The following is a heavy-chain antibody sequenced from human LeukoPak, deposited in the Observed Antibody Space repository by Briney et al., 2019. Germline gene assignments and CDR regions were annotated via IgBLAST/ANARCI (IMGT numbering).Heavy chain of an antibody. CDR1: GFTFSSYW. CDR2: INHNGNVN. CDR3: ARNNGMDV. J-gene: IGHJ6*02. Sequence: GGSLRLSCAASGFTFSSYWMNWARQAPGKGLEWVASINHNGNVNYYLDSVKGRFTISKDNAKNSLYLQMNSLRAEDTALYHCARNNGMDVWGQGTTVIVSS. V-gene: IGHV3-7*03.